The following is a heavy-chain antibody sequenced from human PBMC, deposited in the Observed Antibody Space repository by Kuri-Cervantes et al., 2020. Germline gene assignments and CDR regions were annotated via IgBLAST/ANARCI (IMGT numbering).Heavy chain of an antibody. CDR2: ISSSSSTI. V-gene: IGHV3-48*02. Sequence: GESLKISCAASGFTFSSYSMNWVRQAPGKGLEWVSYISSSSSTIYYADSVKGRFTISRDNAKNSLYLQMNSLRDEDTAVYYCARDSPVAYDSSGYYYYDAFDIWGQGTMVTVSS. CDR3: ARDSPVAYDSSGYYYYDAFDI. CDR1: GFTFSSYS. D-gene: IGHD3-22*01. J-gene: IGHJ3*02.